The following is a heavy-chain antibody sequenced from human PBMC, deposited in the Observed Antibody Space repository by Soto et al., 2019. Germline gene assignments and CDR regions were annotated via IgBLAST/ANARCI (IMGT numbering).Heavy chain of an antibody. Sequence: GGSLRLSCAASGFSFSRYWMSCVRQAPGKGLEWLANIKQDGSEKYYVDSVKGRFTISRDNAKNSLYLQMNSLRAEDTAVYYCARACRWLDSYYFDYWGQGILVTVSS. J-gene: IGHJ4*02. D-gene: IGHD6-19*01. CDR2: IKQDGSEK. CDR1: GFSFSRYW. CDR3: ARACRWLDSYYFDY. V-gene: IGHV3-7*04.